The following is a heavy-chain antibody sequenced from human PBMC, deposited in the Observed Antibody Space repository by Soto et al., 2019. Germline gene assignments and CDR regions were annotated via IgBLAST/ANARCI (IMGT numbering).Heavy chain of an antibody. V-gene: IGHV1-3*01. D-gene: IGHD4-17*01. CDR3: ARENGGYTPYFDY. J-gene: IGHJ4*02. Sequence: ASVKVSCKASGYTFTSYAMHWVRQAPGQRLEWMGWINAGNGNTKYSQKFQGRVTITGDTSASTAYMELSSLRSEDTAVYYCARENGGYTPYFDYWGQGTLVTVSS. CDR2: INAGNGNT. CDR1: GYTFTSYA.